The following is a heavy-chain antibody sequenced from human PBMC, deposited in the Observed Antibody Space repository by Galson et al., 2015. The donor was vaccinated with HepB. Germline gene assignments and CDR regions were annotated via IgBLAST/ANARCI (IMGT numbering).Heavy chain of an antibody. CDR2: ISSSSSYI. J-gene: IGHJ4*02. CDR1: GFTFSSYS. D-gene: IGHD1-26*01. Sequence: SLRLSCAASGFTFSSYSMNWVRQAPGKGLEWVSSISSSSSYIYYADSVKGRFTISRDNAKNSLYLQMNSLRAEDTAVYYCGLLPVIVGATLRGPANDYWGQGTLVTVSS. CDR3: GLLPVIVGATLRGPANDY. V-gene: IGHV3-21*01.